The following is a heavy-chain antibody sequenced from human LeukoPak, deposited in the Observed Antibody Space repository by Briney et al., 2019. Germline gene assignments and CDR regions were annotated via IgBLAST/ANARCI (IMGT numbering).Heavy chain of an antibody. J-gene: IGHJ6*02. CDR2: MFYSGST. D-gene: IGHD4-11*01. Sequence: SETLSLTCSVSGGSLSSYYWSWVRQPPGKGLEWIGHMFYSGSTKYNPSLKSRITISVDTSKNLFSLKVFSVTAADTAVYYCARHFATVTPDYYFGLDVWGQGTTVTVSS. CDR3: ARHFATVTPDYYFGLDV. CDR1: GGSLSSYY. V-gene: IGHV4-59*08.